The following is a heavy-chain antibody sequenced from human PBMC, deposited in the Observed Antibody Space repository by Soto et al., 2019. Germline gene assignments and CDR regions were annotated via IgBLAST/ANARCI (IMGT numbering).Heavy chain of an antibody. D-gene: IGHD3-3*01. V-gene: IGHV5-10-1*01. Sequence: GESLKISCEGSGYRFNSYWISWVRQMLGKGLEWMARINPSDSYTNYSPSFQGNVTISADESISTAYLQWSSLKASDTAMYYCARPMRFLEWSTTYYYYYRMDVWAQGMTVTVS. CDR1: GYRFNSYW. CDR3: ARPMRFLEWSTTYYYYYRMDV. CDR2: INPSDSYT. J-gene: IGHJ6*02.